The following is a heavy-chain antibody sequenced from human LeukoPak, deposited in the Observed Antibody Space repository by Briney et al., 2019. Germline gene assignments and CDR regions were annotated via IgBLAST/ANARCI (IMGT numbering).Heavy chain of an antibody. D-gene: IGHD2-15*01. J-gene: IGHJ6*02. V-gene: IGHV4-34*01. CDR1: GGSFSNYY. CDR2: INHSGST. CDR3: ARAEPSYIVVVVAATRGGYMDV. Sequence: SETLSLTCAVYGGSFSNYYWSWIRQPPGKGLEWIGEINHSGSTNYNPSLKSRVTMSVDTSKNQFSLKLTSVTAADTALYYCARAEPSYIVVVVAATRGGYMDVWDQGTTVTVSS.